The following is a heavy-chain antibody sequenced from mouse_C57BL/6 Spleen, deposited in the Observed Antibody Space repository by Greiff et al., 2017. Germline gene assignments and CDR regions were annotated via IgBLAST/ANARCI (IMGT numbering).Heavy chain of an antibody. CDR1: GFTFSDYY. CDR2: INYDGSST. Sequence: EVHLVESEGGLVQPGSSMKLSCTASGFTFSDYYMAWVRQVPEKGLEWVANINYDGSSTYYLDSLKSRFIISRDNAKNILYLQMSSLKSEDTATYYCARVYYSNSYWYFDVWGTGTTVTVSS. J-gene: IGHJ1*03. V-gene: IGHV5-16*01. CDR3: ARVYYSNSYWYFDV. D-gene: IGHD2-5*01.